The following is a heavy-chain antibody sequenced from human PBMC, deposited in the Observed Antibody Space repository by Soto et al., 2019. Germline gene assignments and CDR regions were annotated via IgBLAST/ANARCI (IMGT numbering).Heavy chain of an antibody. D-gene: IGHD4-17*01. J-gene: IGHJ4*02. CDR1: GFIFRIYA. CDR2: ISYDGYNK. V-gene: IGHV3-30-3*01. CDR3: ARSVSGDYPHCHY. Sequence: PGGSLRLSCAASGFIFRIYAMHWVRQAPGKGLEWVGVISYDGYNKYYADSVKGRFTISRDNSKNTLNLQMNSLRAEDTAVYYCARSVSGDYPHCHYRGQGTLGAVSS.